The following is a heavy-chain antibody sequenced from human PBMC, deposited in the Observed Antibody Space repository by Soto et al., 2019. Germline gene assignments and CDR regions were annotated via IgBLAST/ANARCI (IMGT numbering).Heavy chain of an antibody. CDR1: GGSISSYY. D-gene: IGHD3-10*01. Sequence: QVQLQESGPGLVKPSETLSLTCSVSGGSISSYYWSWIRQPPGKGLEWIGYIYYTGSTNYNPSLKGRITMSVDTSNNQFSLNVRFVTAADSAVYYCARSVGTGGNYFYGLDVWGQGTTVTVSS. CDR3: ARSVGTGGNYFYGLDV. V-gene: IGHV4-59*01. CDR2: IYYTGST. J-gene: IGHJ6*02.